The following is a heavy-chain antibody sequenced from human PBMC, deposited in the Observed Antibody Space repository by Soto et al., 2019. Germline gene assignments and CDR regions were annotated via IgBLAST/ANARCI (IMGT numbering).Heavy chain of an antibody. CDR1: GGSNSSYN. D-gene: IGHD3-10*01. CDR3: ARDRGYYYGTGYYYGMEV. J-gene: IGHJ6*02. Sequence: SETLSLTCTVSGGSNSSYNWSWIQQPAGKGLEWIGYIYYSGSTNYNPSLKSRVTISVDKSKNQLSLKLSSVTAADTAVYDCARDRGYYYGTGYYYGMEVWGQGSTVT. CDR2: IYYSGST. V-gene: IGHV4-59*01.